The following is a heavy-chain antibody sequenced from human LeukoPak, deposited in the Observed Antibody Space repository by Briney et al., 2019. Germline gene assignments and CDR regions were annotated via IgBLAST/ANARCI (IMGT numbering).Heavy chain of an antibody. Sequence: GGSLRLSCAASGFTFNTYGMHWVRQAPGKGLEWVAFIRYDGSNKYYADSVKGRFTISRDNTKNTLYLQMNSLRAEDTAVYYXXKDGGSDPDAFDIWGQGTMVTVSS. CDR3: XKDGGSDPDAFDI. D-gene: IGHD2-15*01. CDR2: IRYDGSNK. CDR1: GFTFNTYG. J-gene: IGHJ3*02. V-gene: IGHV3-30*02.